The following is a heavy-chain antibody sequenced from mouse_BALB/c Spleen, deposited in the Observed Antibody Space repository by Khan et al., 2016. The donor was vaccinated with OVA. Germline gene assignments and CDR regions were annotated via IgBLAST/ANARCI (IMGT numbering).Heavy chain of an antibody. J-gene: IGHJ3*01. CDR3: ARGGYGTLAY. Sequence: QVQLKQSGAELVRPGTSVKVSCKASGYAFTDYLIEWVKQRPGQGLEWIGVINPGSGNTNYTEQFKGKATLTADKSSSTAYMQLSSLTSDDSAVYCCARGGYGTLAYWGQGTPVTVS. D-gene: IGHD2-10*02. CDR1: GYAFTDYL. CDR2: INPGSGNT. V-gene: IGHV1-54*01.